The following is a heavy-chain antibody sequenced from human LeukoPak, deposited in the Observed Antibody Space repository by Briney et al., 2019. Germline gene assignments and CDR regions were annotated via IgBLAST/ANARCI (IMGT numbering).Heavy chain of an antibody. V-gene: IGHV3-23*01. CDR1: GFTFSSYA. Sequence: GGSLRLSCSASGFTFSSYAMTWVRQAPGKGLEWVSTVSSSDSSSYYADSVKGRFTISRDNSKNTLYLQMNSLRAEDTAVYYCAKDRDGDWGDYWGQGTLVTVSS. D-gene: IGHD4-17*01. CDR3: AKDRDGDWGDY. CDR2: VSSSDSSS. J-gene: IGHJ4*02.